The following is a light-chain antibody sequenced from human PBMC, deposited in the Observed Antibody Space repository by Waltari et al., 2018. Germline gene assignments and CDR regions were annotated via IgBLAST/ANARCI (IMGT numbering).Light chain of an antibody. CDR3: QQRSNWPLT. CDR1: QSARRY. CDR2: EAS. Sequence: EIVLTQSPATLSLSPGERATLSCRANQSARRYLARYHQKPGQAPRLPIYEASNRPTGIPARFSGSGSGTDFTLTISSLEPEDFAVYYCQQRSNWPLTFGGGTKVEIK. V-gene: IGKV3-11*01. J-gene: IGKJ4*01.